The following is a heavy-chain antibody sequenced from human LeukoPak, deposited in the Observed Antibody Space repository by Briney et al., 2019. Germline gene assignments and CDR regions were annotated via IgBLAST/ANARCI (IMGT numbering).Heavy chain of an antibody. CDR2: ISSSSSTI. V-gene: IGHV3-48*01. Sequence: PGGSLRLSCAASGFTFSSYSMNWVRQAPGEGLEWVSYISSSSSTIYYADSVKGRFTISRDNAKNSLYLQMNSLRAEDTAVYYCARGLEEYGDNWFDPWGQGTLVTVSS. D-gene: IGHD4-17*01. CDR1: GFTFSSYS. J-gene: IGHJ5*02. CDR3: ARGLEEYGDNWFDP.